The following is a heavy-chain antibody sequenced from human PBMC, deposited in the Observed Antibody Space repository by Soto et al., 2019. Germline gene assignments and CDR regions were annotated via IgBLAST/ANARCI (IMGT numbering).Heavy chain of an antibody. CDR2: ISGSGGST. V-gene: IGHV3-23*01. Sequence: PGGSLRLSCAASGFTFSSYAMSWVRQAPGKGLEWVSAISGSGGSTYYADSVKGRFTISRDNSKNTLYLQMNSLRAEDTAVYYCANKAHWYGSDTHAFDIWGQGTMVTVSS. D-gene: IGHD3-10*01. CDR1: GFTFSSYA. CDR3: ANKAHWYGSDTHAFDI. J-gene: IGHJ3*02.